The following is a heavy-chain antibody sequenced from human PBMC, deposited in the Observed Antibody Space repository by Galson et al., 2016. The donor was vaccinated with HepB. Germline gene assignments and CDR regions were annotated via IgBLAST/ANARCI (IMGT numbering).Heavy chain of an antibody. D-gene: IGHD4-23*01. CDR2: IKRITDGGTT. J-gene: IGHJ4*02. V-gene: IGHV3-15*01. Sequence: SLRLSCAASGFTFSYAWMSWVRQAPGKGLEWVGRIKRITDGGTTDYAAPVKGRFTISRDDAKNSLYLRMMSLRDEDTAVYYCVRDYANYGGFGTDFWGQGTLLAVSS. CDR1: GFTFSYAW. CDR3: VRDYANYGGFGTDF.